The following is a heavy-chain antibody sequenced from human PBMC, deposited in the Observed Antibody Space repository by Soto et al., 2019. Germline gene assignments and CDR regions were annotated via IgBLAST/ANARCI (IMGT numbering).Heavy chain of an antibody. CDR3: AKDKDTTFSPQDY. V-gene: IGHV3-23*01. J-gene: IGHJ4*02. CDR2: ISGSGGST. CDR1: GFTFTNYA. D-gene: IGHD2-15*01. Sequence: EVQLLESGGDLVQPGGSLRLSCAASGFTFTNYAMTWVRQAPGKGLEWVSAISGSGGSTYYADSVKGRFTISRDNSKNTLYLHMNSLRAEDTAVDYCAKDKDTTFSPQDYWGQGTLVTVSS.